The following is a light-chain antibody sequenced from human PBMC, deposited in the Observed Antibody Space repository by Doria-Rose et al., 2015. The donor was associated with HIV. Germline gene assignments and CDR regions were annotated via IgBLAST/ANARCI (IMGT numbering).Light chain of an antibody. J-gene: IGKJ3*01. CDR3: QQYYDTPS. Sequence: DIRVTQSPESLGMSLGERATLNCKSNQSLLYTSKNYLAWYQQKPGQPPKLLIYWASTRQSGVPARFSGSGSGTDFTLTISSLEAEDVAGYYCQQYYDTPSFGPGTTVDIK. CDR2: WAS. CDR1: QSLLYTSKNY. V-gene: IGKV4-1*01.